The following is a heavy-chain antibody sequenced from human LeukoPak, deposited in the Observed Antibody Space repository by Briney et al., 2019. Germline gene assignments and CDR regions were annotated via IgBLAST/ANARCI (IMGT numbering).Heavy chain of an antibody. CDR1: GYTFTSYY. CDR2: INPNSGGT. CDR3: AREGIDYYDSSGYYYFDY. Sequence: ASVKVSCKASGYTFTSYYMHWVRQAPGQGLEWMGWINPNSGGTNYAQKFQGRVTMTRDTSISTAYMELSRLRSDDTAVYYCAREGIDYYDSSGYYYFDYWGQGTLVTVSS. D-gene: IGHD3-22*01. J-gene: IGHJ4*02. V-gene: IGHV1-2*02.